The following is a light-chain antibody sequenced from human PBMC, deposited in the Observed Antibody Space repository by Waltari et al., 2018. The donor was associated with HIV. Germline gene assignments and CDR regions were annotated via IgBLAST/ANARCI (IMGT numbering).Light chain of an antibody. Sequence: QSVLTQPPSASGTPGQRVPISCSGSRSNIRRNPLNWYHQLPGTAPKLPIYSNNQRPSGVPDRFSGSKSGTSASLAISGLQSEDEADYYCAAWDDSLNGPVFGGGTKLTVL. CDR1: RSNIRRNP. CDR2: SNN. J-gene: IGLJ3*02. V-gene: IGLV1-44*01. CDR3: AAWDDSLNGPV.